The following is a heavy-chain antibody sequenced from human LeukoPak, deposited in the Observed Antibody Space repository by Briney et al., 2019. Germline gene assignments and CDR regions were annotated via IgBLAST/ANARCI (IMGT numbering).Heavy chain of an antibody. V-gene: IGHV3-23*01. Sequence: GGSLRLSCAASGFTFSSYAMSWVRQAPGKGLEWVSAISGSGGSTYYADSVKGRFTISRDNSKNTLYLQMNSLRAEDTAVYYCAKDLIVATITSYYDSSGSTFDYWGQGTLVTVSS. CDR1: GFTFSSYA. CDR3: AKDLIVATITSYYDSSGSTFDY. CDR2: ISGSGGST. D-gene: IGHD3-22*01. J-gene: IGHJ4*02.